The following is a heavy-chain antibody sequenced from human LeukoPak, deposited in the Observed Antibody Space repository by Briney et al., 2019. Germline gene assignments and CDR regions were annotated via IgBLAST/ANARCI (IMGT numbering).Heavy chain of an antibody. J-gene: IGHJ3*02. CDR3: ARDHVLRYFDWLEAFDT. CDR2: IYTSGST. CDR1: GGSISSYY. D-gene: IGHD3-9*01. V-gene: IGHV4-4*07. Sequence: PSETLSLTCTVSGGSISSYYWSWTRQPAGKGLEWIGRIYTSGSTNYNPSLKSRVTMSVDTSKNQFSLKLSSVTAADTAVYYCARDHVLRYFDWLEAFDTWGQGTMVTVSS.